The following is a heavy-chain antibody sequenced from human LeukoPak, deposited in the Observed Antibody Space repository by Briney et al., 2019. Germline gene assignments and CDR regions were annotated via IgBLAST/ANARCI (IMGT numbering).Heavy chain of an antibody. V-gene: IGHV4-61*10. CDR3: ARLLGARRYSDWLLSRRDHYYMDV. D-gene: IGHD3-9*01. J-gene: IGHJ6*03. Sequence: SETLSLTCTVSGDSISSGDYYWSWIRQPAGKGLEWIGSIYYSGSTNYNPSLKSRVTISVDTSKNQFSLKLSSVTAADTAVYYCARLLGARRYSDWLLSRRDHYYMDVWGKGTTVIVSS. CDR1: GDSISSGDYY. CDR2: IYYSGST.